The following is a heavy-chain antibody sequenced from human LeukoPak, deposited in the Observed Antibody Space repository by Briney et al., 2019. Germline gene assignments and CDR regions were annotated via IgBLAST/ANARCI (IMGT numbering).Heavy chain of an antibody. CDR3: ARGKQRHYYGSGSYSNWFDP. CDR1: GDPISSSNW. Sequence: PSGILSLTCAVSGDPISSSNWWSWVRPPPGKGLEWIGEIYHRGSTNYNPSLKSRVTISVDTSKNQFSLKLSSVTAADTAVYYCARGKQRHYYGSGSYSNWFDPWGQGTLVTVSS. D-gene: IGHD3-10*01. V-gene: IGHV4-4*02. J-gene: IGHJ5*02. CDR2: IYHRGST.